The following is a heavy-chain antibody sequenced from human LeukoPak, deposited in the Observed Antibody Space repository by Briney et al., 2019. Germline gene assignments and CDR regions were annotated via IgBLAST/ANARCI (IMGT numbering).Heavy chain of an antibody. Sequence: GASVKVSCKVSGYTLTELSMHWVRQAPGKGLEWMGGFDPEDGETIYAQKFQGRVTMTEDTSTDTAYMELSSLRSEDTAVYYCAGMGCSGGSCYKYYYGMDVWGQGTPATVSS. J-gene: IGHJ6*02. V-gene: IGHV1-24*01. CDR3: AGMGCSGGSCYKYYYGMDV. D-gene: IGHD2-15*01. CDR2: FDPEDGET. CDR1: GYTLTELS.